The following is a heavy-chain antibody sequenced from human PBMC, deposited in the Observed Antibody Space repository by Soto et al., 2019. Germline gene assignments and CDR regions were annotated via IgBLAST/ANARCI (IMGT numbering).Heavy chain of an antibody. Sequence: GGSLRLSCAASGFTFSTYAMSWVRQAPGKGLEWVSVISGSGGSTYYADSVKGRFTVSRDNSRNTLYLQVISLRVEDTAVYYCAKDLRTSTNYNYGMDVWGQGTTVTVSS. V-gene: IGHV3-23*01. CDR1: GFTFSTYA. CDR3: AKDLRTSTNYNYGMDV. J-gene: IGHJ6*02. CDR2: ISGSGGST.